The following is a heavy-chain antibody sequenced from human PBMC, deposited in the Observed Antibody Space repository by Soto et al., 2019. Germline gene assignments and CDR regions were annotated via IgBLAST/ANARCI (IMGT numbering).Heavy chain of an antibody. CDR2: IIPIFGTA. J-gene: IGHJ4*02. D-gene: IGHD3-10*01. Sequence: QVQLVQSGAEVKKPGSSVKVSCKASGGTFSSYAISWVRQAPGQGLEWMGGIIPIFGTANYAQKFQGRVTITADESTSTAYMEMSSLRSEDTAVYYCAREREVVIYGSGSYLDYWGQGPLVTVSS. CDR1: GGTFSSYA. CDR3: AREREVVIYGSGSYLDY. V-gene: IGHV1-69*01.